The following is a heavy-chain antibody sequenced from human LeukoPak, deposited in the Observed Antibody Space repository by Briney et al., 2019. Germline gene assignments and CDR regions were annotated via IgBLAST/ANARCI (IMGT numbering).Heavy chain of an antibody. CDR1: GGSISGSY. J-gene: IGHJ4*02. CDR3: ARVVEAIQD. Sequence: SETLSLTCTVSGGSISGSYWSWIRQPPGKGLEWIAYMYNSGSTNYNPSLKSRVTISVDTSKNQFSLKLSSVTAADTAVYYCARVVEAIQDWGQGTLVTVSS. V-gene: IGHV4-59*08. CDR2: MYNSGST. D-gene: IGHD2-21*01.